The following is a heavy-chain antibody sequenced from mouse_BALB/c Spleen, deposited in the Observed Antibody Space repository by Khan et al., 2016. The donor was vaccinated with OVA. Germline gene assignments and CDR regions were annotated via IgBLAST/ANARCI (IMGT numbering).Heavy chain of an antibody. CDR3: ARVGYNGTMDY. D-gene: IGHD2-14*01. J-gene: IGHJ4*01. CDR1: GYTFPIYG. Sequence: QVQLQQSGPELRKPGETVKISCKASGYTFPIYGMNWVRQAPGKGLKWMGWINTYTGEPTYADDFKGRFAFSLETSASTAYLQINNLKNEDTATYFCARVGYNGTMDYWGQGTSVTVSS. CDR2: INTYTGEP. V-gene: IGHV9-3-1*01.